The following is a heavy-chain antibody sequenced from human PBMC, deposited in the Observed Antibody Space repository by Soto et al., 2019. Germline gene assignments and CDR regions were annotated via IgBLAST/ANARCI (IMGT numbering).Heavy chain of an antibody. CDR2: ISKRGDT. J-gene: IGHJ3*02. Sequence: EVQLVESGGGLVQPGGSLRLSCTASGFIVSDNYMNWVRQAPGKGLEWVSVISKRGDTHYADSVRGRFSLSRDIDDNTLHLKMNNLRLEDTAVYYCAGEHRYCRGGSCCSTGDAFDIWGQGTMVTVSS. D-gene: IGHD2-15*01. CDR1: GFIVSDNY. V-gene: IGHV3-66*01. CDR3: AGEHRYCRGGSCCSTGDAFDI.